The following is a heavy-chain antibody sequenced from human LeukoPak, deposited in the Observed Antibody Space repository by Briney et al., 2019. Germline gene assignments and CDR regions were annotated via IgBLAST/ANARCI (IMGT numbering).Heavy chain of an antibody. D-gene: IGHD2-2*02. J-gene: IGHJ3*02. CDR2: IFHSGST. Sequence: PSETLSLTCTVSGGSISSGGYYWSWIRQPPGKGLEWIGYIFHSGSTYYNPSLKSRVTTSVDRSKNQFSLKLSSVTAADTAVYYCATVDCSSTSCYTAYDAFDIWGQGTMVTVSS. V-gene: IGHV4-30-2*01. CDR1: GGSISSGGYY. CDR3: ATVDCSSTSCYTAYDAFDI.